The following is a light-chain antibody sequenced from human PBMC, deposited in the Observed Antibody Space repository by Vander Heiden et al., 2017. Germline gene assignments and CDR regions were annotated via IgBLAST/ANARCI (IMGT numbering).Light chain of an antibody. Sequence: QSTLTPPASVSGAPGKSITISCTGTSSDIGAYNYVAWYQQHPGKAPKLMIYDVSNRPSGVSNRFSGSKSGNTASLTISGLQAEDEADYYCSSYTRSSFYVFGTATKVTVL. CDR1: SSDIGAYNY. V-gene: IGLV2-14*03. CDR3: SSYTRSSFYV. CDR2: DVS. J-gene: IGLJ1*01.